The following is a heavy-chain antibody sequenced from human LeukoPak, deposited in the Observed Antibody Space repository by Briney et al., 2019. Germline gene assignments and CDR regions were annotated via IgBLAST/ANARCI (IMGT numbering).Heavy chain of an antibody. V-gene: IGHV1-18*01. Sequence: ASVKVSCKASGYTFTSYGISWVRQAPGQGLELMGWISAYNGNTNYAQKLQGRVTMTTDTSTSTAYMELRSLRSDDTAVYYCARAPKGDCGGDCYSGSEYFQHWGQGTLVTVSS. CDR1: GYTFTSYG. J-gene: IGHJ1*01. D-gene: IGHD2-21*02. CDR2: ISAYNGNT. CDR3: ARAPKGDCGGDCYSGSEYFQH.